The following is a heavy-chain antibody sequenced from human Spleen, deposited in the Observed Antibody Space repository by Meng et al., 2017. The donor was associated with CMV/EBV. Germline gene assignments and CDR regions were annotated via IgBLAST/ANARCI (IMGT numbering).Heavy chain of an antibody. Sequence: GGSLRLSCAVSGFTFSSHWMGWVRQAPGKGLEWVSTISSSGVDTYYADSLKGRFTISRDNAKNSLYLQMSSLRVEDTAVYYCVRDAIAATGSADHWGQGTLVTVSS. D-gene: IGHD6-13*01. CDR3: VRDAIAATGSADH. V-gene: IGHV3-21*01. CDR2: ISSSGVDT. J-gene: IGHJ4*02. CDR1: GFTFSSHW.